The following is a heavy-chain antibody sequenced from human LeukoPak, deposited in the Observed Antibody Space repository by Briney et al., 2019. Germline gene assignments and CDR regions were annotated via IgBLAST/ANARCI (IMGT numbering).Heavy chain of an antibody. CDR3: AKDSSSWPTVFDY. V-gene: IGHV3-23*01. D-gene: IGHD6-13*01. J-gene: IGHJ4*02. Sequence: GGSLRLSCAASGFTFSSYAMRWVRHAPGKGLEWVSGISGSGGSTYYADSVKGRFTISRDNSKNTLYLQMNSLRAEDTAVYYCAKDSSSWPTVFDYWGQGTLVTVSS. CDR2: ISGSGGST. CDR1: GFTFSSYA.